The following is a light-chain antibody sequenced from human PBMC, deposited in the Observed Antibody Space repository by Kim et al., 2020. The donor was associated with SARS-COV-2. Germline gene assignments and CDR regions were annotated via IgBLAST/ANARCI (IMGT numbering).Light chain of an antibody. V-gene: IGKV1-5*03. CDR2: KAS. Sequence: ASVGDRGTITCRASQSFSNWLAWYHQNPGKAPKLLIYKASSLESGVPSRFSGSGSGTEFTLTISSLQPDDFATYDCQQYNSYPLTFGGGTKVDIK. CDR1: QSFSNW. J-gene: IGKJ4*01. CDR3: QQYNSYPLT.